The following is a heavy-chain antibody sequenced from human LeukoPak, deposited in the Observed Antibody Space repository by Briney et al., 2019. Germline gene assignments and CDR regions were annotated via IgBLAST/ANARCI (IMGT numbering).Heavy chain of an antibody. D-gene: IGHD3-22*01. J-gene: IGHJ4*02. CDR2: ISGSGGST. V-gene: IGHV3-23*01. Sequence: GGSLRLSCAASGFTFSSYAMSWVRQAPGKGLEWVSAISGSGGSTYYADSVKGRFTISRDNSKNTLYLQMNSLRAEDTAVYYCAKPPQYYYDSSGYYSTDYWGQGTLVTVSS. CDR3: AKPPQYYYDSSGYYSTDY. CDR1: GFTFSSYA.